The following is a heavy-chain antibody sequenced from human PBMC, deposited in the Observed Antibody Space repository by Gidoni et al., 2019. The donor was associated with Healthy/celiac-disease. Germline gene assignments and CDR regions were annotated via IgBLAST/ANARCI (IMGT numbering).Heavy chain of an antibody. Sequence: QVQLVQSGAEVKKPGASVKVSCKASGYTFTSYGLSWVRQAPGQGLEWMGWISAYNGNTNYAQKLQGRVTMTTDTSTSTAYMELRSLRSDDTAVYYCARDRLLSPDGRDFPPLDYGDSRGDLDYWGQGTLVTVSS. CDR3: ARDRLLSPDGRDFPPLDYGDSRGDLDY. D-gene: IGHD4-17*01. CDR1: GYTFTSYG. J-gene: IGHJ4*02. CDR2: ISAYNGNT. V-gene: IGHV1-18*01.